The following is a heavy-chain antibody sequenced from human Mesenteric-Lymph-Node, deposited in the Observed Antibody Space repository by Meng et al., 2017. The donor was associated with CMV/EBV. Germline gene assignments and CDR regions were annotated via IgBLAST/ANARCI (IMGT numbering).Heavy chain of an antibody. Sequence: CAVYGGSFSGDYWSWIRQPPGKGLEWIGEINHSGGTNYNPSLKSRVTMSIDTSKNQFSLKLSSVTAADTAVYYCARSSDTAKVISDYYWGQGTLVTVSS. D-gene: IGHD5-18*01. CDR3: ARSSDTAKVISDYY. J-gene: IGHJ4*02. CDR1: GGSFSGDY. CDR2: INHSGGT. V-gene: IGHV4-34*01.